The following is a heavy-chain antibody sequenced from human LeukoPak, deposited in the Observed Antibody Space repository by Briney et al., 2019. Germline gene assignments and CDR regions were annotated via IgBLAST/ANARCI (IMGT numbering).Heavy chain of an antibody. CDR3: ARDTAMVNGWFDP. CDR1: DYSISSGYY. D-gene: IGHD5-18*01. J-gene: IGHJ5*02. Sequence: SETLSLTCTVSDYSISSGYYWGWIRQPPGKGLEWIGSIYHSGSTYYNPSLKSRVTISVDTSKNQFSLKLSSVTAADTAVYYCARDTAMVNGWFDPWGQGTLVTVSS. V-gene: IGHV4-38-2*02. CDR2: IYHSGST.